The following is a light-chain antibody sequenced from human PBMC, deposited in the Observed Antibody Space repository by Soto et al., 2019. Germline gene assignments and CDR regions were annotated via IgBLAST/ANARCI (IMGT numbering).Light chain of an antibody. V-gene: IGKV3-11*01. CDR2: DAS. Sequence: EIVMTQSPATLSVSPGERATLSCRASQSVSSYLAWYQQKPGQAPRLLIYDASNRATGIPARFSGGGSGTDFTLTISSLEPEDFAVYYCQQRSNWPITCGQGTRLEIK. J-gene: IGKJ5*01. CDR3: QQRSNWPIT. CDR1: QSVSSY.